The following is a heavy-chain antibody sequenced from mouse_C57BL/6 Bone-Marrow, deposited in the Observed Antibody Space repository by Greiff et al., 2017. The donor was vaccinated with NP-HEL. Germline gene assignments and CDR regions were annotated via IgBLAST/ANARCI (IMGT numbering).Heavy chain of an antibody. Sequence: VQLQQSGAELVRPGASVTLSCKASGYTFTDYEMHWVKQTPAHGLEWIGAIDPETGGTAYNQKFKGKAILTADKSSSTAYMELRSLTSEDSAVYYCTRLSIYYDYVGAYWGQGTLVTVSA. J-gene: IGHJ3*01. D-gene: IGHD2-4*01. CDR3: TRLSIYYDYVGAY. CDR1: GYTFTDYE. V-gene: IGHV1-15*01. CDR2: IDPETGGT.